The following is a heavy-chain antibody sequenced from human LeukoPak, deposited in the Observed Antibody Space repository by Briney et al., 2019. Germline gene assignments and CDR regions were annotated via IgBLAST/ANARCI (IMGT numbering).Heavy chain of an antibody. CDR2: ISVRSNYI. CDR1: GYTFSSFS. D-gene: IGHD5-18*01. V-gene: IGHV3-21*01. J-gene: IGHJ4*02. Sequence: PGGSLRLSCAASGYTFSSFSINWVRQAPGKGLEWVSSISVRSNYIYYADSVRGRFTISRDDARDSLYLQMNSLRAEDTAVYYCARGGYTYGYGYWGQGTLVTVSS. CDR3: ARGGYTYGYGY.